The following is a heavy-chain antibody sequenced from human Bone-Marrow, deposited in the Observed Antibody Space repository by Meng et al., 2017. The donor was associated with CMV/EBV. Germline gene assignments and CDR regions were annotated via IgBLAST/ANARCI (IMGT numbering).Heavy chain of an antibody. J-gene: IGHJ4*02. CDR1: GGTFSSYA. V-gene: IGHV1-2*02. Sequence: ASVKVSCKASGGTFSSYAISWVRQAPGQGLEWMGWINPNSGGTNYAQKFQGRVTMTRDTSISTAYMELSRLRSDDTAVYYCAREVAVAGLDYWGQGTLVTVSS. D-gene: IGHD6-19*01. CDR3: AREVAVAGLDY. CDR2: INPNSGGT.